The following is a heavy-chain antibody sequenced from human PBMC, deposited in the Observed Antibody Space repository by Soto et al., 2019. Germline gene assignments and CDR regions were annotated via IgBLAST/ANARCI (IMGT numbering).Heavy chain of an antibody. CDR1: GYTFTSYY. J-gene: IGHJ3*02. Sequence: ASVKVSCKASGYTFTSYYMHWVRQAPGQGLEWMGIINPSGGSTSYAQKFQGRVTMTRDTSTSTVYMELSSLRSEDTAVYYCARDLTFGGVIEGGAFDIWGQGTVVTVSS. CDR2: INPSGGST. CDR3: ARDLTFGGVIEGGAFDI. D-gene: IGHD3-16*02. V-gene: IGHV1-46*01.